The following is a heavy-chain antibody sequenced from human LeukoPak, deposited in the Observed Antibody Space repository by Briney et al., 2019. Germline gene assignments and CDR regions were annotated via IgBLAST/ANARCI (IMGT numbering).Heavy chain of an antibody. D-gene: IGHD6-19*01. CDR1: GGSISSGSYY. CDR2: TYTSGST. J-gene: IGHJ6*03. Sequence: SETLSLTCTVSGGSISSGSYYWSWIRQPAGKGLEWIGRTYTSGSTDSNPSLKSRVTISVDTSKNQFSLKLSSVTAADTAVYYCATSPRYSSGWYYSGRPRANYYYYYMDVWGKGTTVTISS. V-gene: IGHV4-61*02. CDR3: ATSPRYSSGWYYSGRPRANYYYYYMDV.